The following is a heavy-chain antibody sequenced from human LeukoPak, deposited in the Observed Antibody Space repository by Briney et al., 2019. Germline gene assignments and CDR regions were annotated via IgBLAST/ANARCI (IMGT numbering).Heavy chain of an antibody. CDR3: AGPRIAAAGWTDY. J-gene: IGHJ4*02. CDR2: IYSGGST. D-gene: IGHD6-13*01. CDR1: GFTVSSNY. V-gene: IGHV3-66*04. Sequence: PGGSLRLSCAASGFTVSSNYMSWVRQAPGKGLEWVSVIYSGGSTYYADSVKGRFTISRDNSKNTLYPQMNSLRAEDTAVYYCAGPRIAAAGWTDYWGQGTLVTVSS.